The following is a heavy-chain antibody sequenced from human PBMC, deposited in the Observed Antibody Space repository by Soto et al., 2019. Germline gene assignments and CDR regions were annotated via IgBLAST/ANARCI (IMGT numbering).Heavy chain of an antibody. CDR3: ARDLEEDIVVVPASYGMDV. D-gene: IGHD2-2*01. J-gene: IGHJ6*02. CDR2: INPNSGGT. CDR1: GYTFTGYY. Sequence: ASVKVSCKASGYTFTGYYMHWVRQAPGQGLEWMGWINPNSGGTNYAQKFQGWVTMTRDTSISTAYMELSRLRSDDTAVYYCARDLEEDIVVVPASYGMDVWGQGTTVTVSS. V-gene: IGHV1-2*04.